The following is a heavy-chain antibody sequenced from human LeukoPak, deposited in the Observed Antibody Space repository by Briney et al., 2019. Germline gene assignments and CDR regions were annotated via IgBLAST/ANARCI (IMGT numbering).Heavy chain of an antibody. J-gene: IGHJ4*02. Sequence: PGGSLRLSCAASGFTFSTYTMNWFRQAPGRGLEWVSVIYSGGDTYYADSVKGRFTISRDNSKNMIYLEMSSLKAEDTAVYYCARERNLEIAVAGTIFDYWGQGTLVTVSS. CDR3: ARERNLEIAVAGTIFDY. CDR1: GFTFSTYT. V-gene: IGHV3-66*01. D-gene: IGHD6-19*01. CDR2: IYSGGDT.